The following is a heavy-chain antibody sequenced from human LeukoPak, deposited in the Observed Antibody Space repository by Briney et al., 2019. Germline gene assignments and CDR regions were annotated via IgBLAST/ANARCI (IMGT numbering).Heavy chain of an antibody. CDR1: GGSISSDY. CDR2: IYYSGST. V-gene: IGHV4-59*01. J-gene: IGHJ6*02. Sequence: SETLSLTCTVSGGSISSDYWSWIRQPPGKGLEWIGYIYYSGSTNYNPSLKSRVTISVDTSKNQFSLKLSSVTAADTAVYYCARGEAGGMDVWGQGTTVTVSS. CDR3: ARGEAGGMDV. D-gene: IGHD1-26*01.